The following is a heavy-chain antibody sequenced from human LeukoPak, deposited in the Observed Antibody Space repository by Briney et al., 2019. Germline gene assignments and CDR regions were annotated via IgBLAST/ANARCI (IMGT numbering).Heavy chain of an antibody. CDR3: ARRGGEGYYYYMDV. Sequence: PSETLSLTCAVNGGSSSVYFCSWIRQSPGKGLEWIGEINGGGKTDYNPSLKSRVSMSVDTSKNQFSLKLSSVTAADTAVYYCARRGGEGYYYYMDVWGKGTTVTVSS. CDR2: INGGGKT. CDR1: GGSSSVYF. J-gene: IGHJ6*03. D-gene: IGHD2-15*01. V-gene: IGHV4-34*01.